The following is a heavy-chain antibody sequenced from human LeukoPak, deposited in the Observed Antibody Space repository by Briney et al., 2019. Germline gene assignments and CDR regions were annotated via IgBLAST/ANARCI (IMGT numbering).Heavy chain of an antibody. D-gene: IGHD3-3*01. J-gene: IGHJ6*02. CDR3: ARDFRRITIFGVAYYGMDV. V-gene: IGHV3-30-3*01. CDR1: GFTFSSYA. CDR2: ISYDGSNK. Sequence: SGGSLRLSCAASGFTFSSYAMHWVRQAPGKGLEWVAVISYDGSNKCYADSVRGRFTISRDNSKNTLYLQMNSLRAEDTAVYYCARDFRRITIFGVAYYGMDVWGQGTTVTVSS.